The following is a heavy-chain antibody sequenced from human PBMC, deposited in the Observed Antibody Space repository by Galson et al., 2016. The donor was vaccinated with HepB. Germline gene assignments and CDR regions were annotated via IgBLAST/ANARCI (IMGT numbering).Heavy chain of an antibody. CDR2: ISGNGDNT. V-gene: IGHV3-64*04. CDR3: ARGAGAGY. CDR1: GFTFSDHA. J-gene: IGHJ4*02. Sequence: SLRLSCAASGFTFSDHAMHWVRRAPGKGLDYVSAISGNGDNTHYADSVRGRFTISRDNAKNSLYLQMSNLRAEDTAVYYCARGAGAGYWGQGTLVTVSS. D-gene: IGHD3-10*01.